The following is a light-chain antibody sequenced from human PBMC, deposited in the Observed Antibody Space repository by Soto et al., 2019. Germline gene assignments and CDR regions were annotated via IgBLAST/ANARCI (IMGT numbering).Light chain of an antibody. CDR3: QQYNSYPWT. V-gene: IGKV1-5*03. CDR1: QNIDRW. Sequence: DIQMTQSPSTLSASVGDRVTITCRASQNIDRWLAWYQQKPGKAPNLLIYGASNLESGVPSRFSGSGSGTEFTLTICSLRPDDFATYYCQQYNSYPWTFGQGTKVEIK. CDR2: GAS. J-gene: IGKJ1*01.